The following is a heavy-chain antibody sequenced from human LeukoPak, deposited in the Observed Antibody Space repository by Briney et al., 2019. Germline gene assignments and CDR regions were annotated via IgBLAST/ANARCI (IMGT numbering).Heavy chain of an antibody. CDR3: AREIIGGTDRRYCSGGSCYSY. CDR2: INHSGST. D-gene: IGHD2-15*01. V-gene: IGHV4-34*01. Sequence: SETLSLTCAVYGGFFSGYYWSWIRQPPGKGLEWIGEINHSGSTNYNPSLKSRVTISVDTSKNQFSLKLSSVTAADTAVYYCAREIIGGTDRRYCSGGSCYSYWGQGILVTVSS. J-gene: IGHJ4*02. CDR1: GGFFSGYY.